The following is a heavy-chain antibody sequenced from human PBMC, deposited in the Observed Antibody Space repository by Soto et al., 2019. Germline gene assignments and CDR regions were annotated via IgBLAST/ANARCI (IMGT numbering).Heavy chain of an antibody. Sequence: QVQLVQSGAEVKKPGSLVKVSCKASGGTFSSYAISWVRQAPGQGLEWRGGIIPIFGTANYAQKFQGRVTITADKSTSTAYMELSSLRSEDTAVYYCARGWGVTNYYSYGMDVWGQGTTVTVSS. V-gene: IGHV1-69*06. CDR2: IIPIFGTA. CDR3: ARGWGVTNYYSYGMDV. D-gene: IGHD2-21*02. J-gene: IGHJ6*02. CDR1: GGTFSSYA.